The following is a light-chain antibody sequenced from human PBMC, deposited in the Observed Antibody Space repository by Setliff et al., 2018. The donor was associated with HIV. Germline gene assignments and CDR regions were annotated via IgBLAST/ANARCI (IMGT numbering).Light chain of an antibody. CDR1: SSDVGGYNY. V-gene: IGLV2-14*03. CDR3: SSYTSNSTFWV. J-gene: IGLJ3*02. CDR2: DVT. Sequence: QSVLTKPASVSGSPGQSITISCTGTSSDVGGYNYVSWYQQHPGKAPKLVIFDVTNRPSGVSNRYSGSKSGNTASLTISGLQAEDEADYYCSSYTSNSTFWVFGGGTKVTVL.